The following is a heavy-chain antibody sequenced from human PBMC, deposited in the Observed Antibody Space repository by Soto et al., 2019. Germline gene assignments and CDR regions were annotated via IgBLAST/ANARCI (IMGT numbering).Heavy chain of an antibody. Sequence: QVQLQESGPGLVKPSETLSLTCTVSGGSISSYYWSWIRQPAGKGLERIGRIYTSGSTNYNPSLKRRVTISVDTSKNQFSLKLRSVTAADTAVYYCAARDREADAFDIWGQGTMVTVSS. D-gene: IGHD1-26*01. J-gene: IGHJ3*02. CDR1: GGSISSYY. CDR3: AARDREADAFDI. CDR2: IYTSGST. V-gene: IGHV4-4*07.